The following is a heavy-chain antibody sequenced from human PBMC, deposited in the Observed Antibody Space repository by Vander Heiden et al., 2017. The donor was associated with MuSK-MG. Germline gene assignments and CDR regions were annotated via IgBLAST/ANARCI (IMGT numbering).Heavy chain of an antibody. Sequence: QVQLQQWGAGLLKPSETLSLTCAVYGGSFSDYYWSWIRQPPGKGLEWIGKINHSGSTNYNPSLKSRVTISVDTSKNQFSLKVRSVTAADAAVYYCARVRTENNWFDPWGQGTLVTVSS. CDR3: ARVRTENNWFDP. V-gene: IGHV4-34*01. J-gene: IGHJ5*02. CDR2: INHSGST. CDR1: GGSFSDYY.